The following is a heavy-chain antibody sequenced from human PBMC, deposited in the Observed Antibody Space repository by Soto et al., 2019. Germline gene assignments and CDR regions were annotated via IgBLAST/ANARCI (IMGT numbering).Heavy chain of an antibody. D-gene: IGHD1-26*01. CDR2: INPNSGDT. V-gene: IGHV1-2*02. J-gene: IGHJ6*02. Sequence: QVQLVQSGTEVKRPGDSVKVSCKASGYTFTGNYVHWVRQAPGQGLEWMGWINPNSGDTYLAQRFQGRDTMNRDTSIGTAYKELSGLTSDDTAEYYCAKGGAIVAAGTRVYLYNAMDVWGHGTTVTVSS. CDR3: AKGGAIVAAGTRVYLYNAMDV. CDR1: GYTFTGNY.